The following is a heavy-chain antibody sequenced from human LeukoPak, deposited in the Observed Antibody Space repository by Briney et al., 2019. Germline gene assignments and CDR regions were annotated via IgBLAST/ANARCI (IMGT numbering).Heavy chain of an antibody. J-gene: IGHJ4*02. CDR2: IDPHSGGT. CDR3: AMWTSGWFASDY. Sequence: GASVKVSCKTSGYTFTGYYIHWVRQAPGQGLEWMGWIDPHSGGTNYAQKFQGRVTMTRDTSITTAYMELSRLRSDDTAVYYCAMWTSGWFASDYWGQATLVTVSS. CDR1: GYTFTGYY. V-gene: IGHV1-2*02. D-gene: IGHD6-19*01.